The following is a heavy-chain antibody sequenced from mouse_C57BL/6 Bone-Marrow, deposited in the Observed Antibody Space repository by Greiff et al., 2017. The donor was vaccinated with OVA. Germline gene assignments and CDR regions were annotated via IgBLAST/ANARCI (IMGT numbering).Heavy chain of an antibody. Sequence: VKLVESGAELMKPGASVKLSCKATGYTFTGYWIEWVKQRPGHGLEWIGEILPGSGSTNYNEKFKGKATFTADTSSNTAYMQLSSLTTEDSAIYYCASEGHYYGSSSWFAYWGQGTLVTVSA. CDR3: ASEGHYYGSSSWFAY. CDR2: ILPGSGST. J-gene: IGHJ3*01. V-gene: IGHV1-9*01. CDR1: GYTFTGYW. D-gene: IGHD1-1*01.